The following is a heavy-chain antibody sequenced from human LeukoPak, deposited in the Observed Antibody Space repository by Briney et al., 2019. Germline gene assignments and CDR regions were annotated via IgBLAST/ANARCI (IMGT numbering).Heavy chain of an antibody. V-gene: IGHV4-39*01. CDR1: GGSVSSGTYY. CDR3: ARRWAVAGPAFDY. J-gene: IGHJ4*02. Sequence: PSETLSLTCTVSGGSVSSGTYYWSWIRQPPGKGLEWIGSIYYSGSTYYNPSLKSRVTISVDTSKNQFSLKLSSVTAADTAVYYCARRWAVAGPAFDYWGQGTLVTVSS. CDR2: IYYSGST. D-gene: IGHD6-19*01.